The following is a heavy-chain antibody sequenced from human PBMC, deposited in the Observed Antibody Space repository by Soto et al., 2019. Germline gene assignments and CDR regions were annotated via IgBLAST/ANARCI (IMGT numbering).Heavy chain of an antibody. CDR2: IYSNGYS. CDR1: GGSTSSYY. J-gene: IGHJ4*02. Sequence: SETLSVTCTVSGGSTSSYYWNWILQPPGQRLEWIAYIYSNGYSTHNPSLKSRVTISMDTSKNQFPLKLTSVTAADTALYYCARLKGPLLYGAQPLVVNYWGQGTLVTVSS. D-gene: IGHD2-15*01. CDR3: ARLKGPLLYGAQPLVVNY. V-gene: IGHV4-59*01.